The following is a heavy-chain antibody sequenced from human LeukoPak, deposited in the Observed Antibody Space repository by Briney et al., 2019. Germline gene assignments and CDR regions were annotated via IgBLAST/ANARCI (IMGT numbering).Heavy chain of an antibody. CDR3: ARDPVDTAMVRFDY. D-gene: IGHD5-18*01. V-gene: IGHV3-30*03. Sequence: PGRSLRLSCAASGFTFSSYGMHWVRQAPGKGLEWVAVISYDGSNKYYADSVKGRFTISRVNSKNTLYLQMNSLRAEDTAVYYCARDPVDTAMVRFDYWGQGTLVTVSS. CDR2: ISYDGSNK. CDR1: GFTFSSYG. J-gene: IGHJ4*02.